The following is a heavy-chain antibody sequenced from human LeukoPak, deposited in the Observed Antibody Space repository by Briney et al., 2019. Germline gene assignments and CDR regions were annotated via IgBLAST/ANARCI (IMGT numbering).Heavy chain of an antibody. V-gene: IGHV3-7*01. J-gene: IGHJ4*02. CDR3: ARVIAVAGTITIALLDY. CDR2: IKQDGSEK. D-gene: IGHD6-19*01. CDR1: GGSFSGYY. Sequence: ETLSLTCAVYGGSFSGYYWSWVRQAPGKGLEWVANIKQDGSEKYYVDSVKGRFTISRDNAKNSLYLQMNSLRAEDTAVYYCARVIAVAGTITIALLDYWGQGTLVTVSS.